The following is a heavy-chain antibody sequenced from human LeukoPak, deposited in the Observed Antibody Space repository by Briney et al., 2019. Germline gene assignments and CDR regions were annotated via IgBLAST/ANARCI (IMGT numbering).Heavy chain of an antibody. D-gene: IGHD2-2*01. CDR1: GFTFSSYS. Sequence: GGSLRLSCAASGFTFSSYSMNWVRQAPGKGLEWVSSISSSSSYIYYADSVKGRFTISRDNAKNSLYLQMNSLRAEDTAVYYCARGWEYCSSTSCYEIDYWGQGTLVTVSS. CDR3: ARGWEYCSSTSCYEIDY. CDR2: ISSSSSYI. V-gene: IGHV3-21*01. J-gene: IGHJ4*02.